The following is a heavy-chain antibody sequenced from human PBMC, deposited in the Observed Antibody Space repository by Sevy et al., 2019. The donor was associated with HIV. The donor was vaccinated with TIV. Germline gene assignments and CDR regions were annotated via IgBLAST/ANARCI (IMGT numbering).Heavy chain of an antibody. CDR3: TKDTGISDYDFWSGRDDTFDN. V-gene: IGHV3-15*01. CDR1: GFTFSNAW. D-gene: IGHD3-3*01. CDR2: IKSKTDGGTT. Sequence: GGSLRLSCAASGFTFSNAWMSWVRQAPGKGLEWVGRIKSKTDGGTTDYAAPVKGRFTISTDESKNTLYLQMNSLKTEDSAVYYCTKDTGISDYDFWSGRDDTFDNWGQGTMVTVSS. J-gene: IGHJ3*02.